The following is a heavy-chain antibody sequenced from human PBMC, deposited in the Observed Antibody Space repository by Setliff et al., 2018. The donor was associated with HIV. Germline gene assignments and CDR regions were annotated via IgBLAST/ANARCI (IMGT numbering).Heavy chain of an antibody. CDR2: ITVGRATYI. D-gene: IGHD1-1*01. CDR1: GFNFSIYS. V-gene: IGHV3-21*01. CDR3: VRGGLEGFY. Sequence: GGSLRLSCAASGFNFSIYSMNWVRQAPGKGLEWVSSITVGRATYIYYADSMKGRFTISRDNAKNTLFLQMNSLRAEDTAVYYCVRGGLEGFYWGQGTLVTSPQ. J-gene: IGHJ4*02.